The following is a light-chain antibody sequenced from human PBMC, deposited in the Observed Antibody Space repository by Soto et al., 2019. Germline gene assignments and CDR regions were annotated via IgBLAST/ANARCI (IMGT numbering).Light chain of an antibody. J-gene: IGKJ1*01. V-gene: IGKV1-39*01. CDR2: SAS. CDR1: QSIGHY. CDR3: QQRDIFPPWK. Sequence: DIRLTQSPSSLSASVGDRVAITCRASQSIGHYLNWYQQKRGKAPQLLIYSASTLHTGVPSRFSGSGSGTDFTLTISRLEPGDFANYLCQQRDIFPPWKFGQGTQVEV.